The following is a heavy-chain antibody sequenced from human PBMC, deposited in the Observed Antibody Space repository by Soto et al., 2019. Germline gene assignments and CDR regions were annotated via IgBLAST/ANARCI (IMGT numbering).Heavy chain of an antibody. Sequence: GGSVRLSCAASGFTFSSYSMNWVRQAPGKGLEWVSSISSSSSYIYYADSVKGRFTISRENANTSLYLQMNSLRAEDTAVYYCASDRSDDIWLRRVYGMDVWGQGTAVTVSS. V-gene: IGHV3-21*01. J-gene: IGHJ6*02. CDR1: GFTFSSYS. CDR3: ASDRSDDIWLRRVYGMDV. D-gene: IGHD3-9*01. CDR2: ISSSSSYI.